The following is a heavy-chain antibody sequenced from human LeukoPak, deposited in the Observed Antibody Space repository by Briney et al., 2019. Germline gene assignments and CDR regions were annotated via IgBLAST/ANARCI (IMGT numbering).Heavy chain of an antibody. Sequence: GGSLRLSCAASGFTFSSYAMSWVRQAPGKGLAWVSAISGSGGSTYYADSVKGRFTISRDNSKNTLYLQMNSLRAEDTAVYYCAKASAVGGYFDWLLWGAFDYWGQGTLVTVSS. CDR1: GFTFSSYA. CDR3: AKASAVGGYFDWLLWGAFDY. CDR2: ISGSGGST. V-gene: IGHV3-23*01. D-gene: IGHD3-9*01. J-gene: IGHJ4*02.